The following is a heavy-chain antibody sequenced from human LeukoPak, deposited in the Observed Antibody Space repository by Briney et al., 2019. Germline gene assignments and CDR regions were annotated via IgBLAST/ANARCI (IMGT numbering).Heavy chain of an antibody. CDR2: IYYSGST. V-gene: IGHV4-59*01. Sequence: ASETLSLTCTVSGGSISSYYWSWIRQPPGKGLEWIGYIYYSGSTNYNPSLKSRVTISVDTSKNQFSLKLSSVTAADTAVYYCARLDYGDYVLVEFDYWGQGTLVTVSS. CDR3: ARLDYGDYVLVEFDY. D-gene: IGHD4-17*01. CDR1: GGSISSYY. J-gene: IGHJ4*02.